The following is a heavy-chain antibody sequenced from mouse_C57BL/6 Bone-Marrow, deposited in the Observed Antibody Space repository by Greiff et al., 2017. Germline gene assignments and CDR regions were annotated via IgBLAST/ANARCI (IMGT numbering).Heavy chain of an antibody. D-gene: IGHD1-1*01. CDR1: GYTFTDYN. CDR2: INPNNGGT. V-gene: IGHV1-22*01. J-gene: IGHJ2*01. Sequence: SGPELVKPGASVKMSCKASGYTFTDYNMHWVKQSHGKSLEWIGYINPNNGGTSYNQKFKGKATLTVNKSSSTAYMELRSLTLEDSAVYYCARRNYYYGSSYDFDYWGQGTTLTVSS. CDR3: ARRNYYYGSSYDFDY.